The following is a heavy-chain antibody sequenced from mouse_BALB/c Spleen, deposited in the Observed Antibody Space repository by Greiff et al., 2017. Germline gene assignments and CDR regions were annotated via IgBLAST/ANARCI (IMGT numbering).Heavy chain of an antibody. D-gene: IGHD1-1*01. CDR1: GDSITSGY. CDR3: ARYSLSYGSPWYFDV. CDR2: ISYSGST. Sequence: EVQLQESGPSLVKPSQTLSLTCSVTGDSITSGYWNWIRKFPGNKLEYMGYISYSGSTYYNPSLKSRISITRDTSKNQYYLQLNSVTTEDTATYYCARYSLSYGSPWYFDVWGAGTTVTVSS. J-gene: IGHJ1*01. V-gene: IGHV3-8*02.